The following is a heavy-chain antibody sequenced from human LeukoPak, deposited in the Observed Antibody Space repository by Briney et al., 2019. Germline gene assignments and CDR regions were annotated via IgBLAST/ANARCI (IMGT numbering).Heavy chain of an antibody. V-gene: IGHV3-48*02. Sequence: GGSLRLSCVGSGVTFSSYGMNSVRQASGRGLEWVSYISSSSSTTSYADSVKGRFTISRDNAKNSLYLQINSLRDEDTAVYYCARGGAARPDYWGQGTLVTVSS. CDR2: ISSSSSTT. J-gene: IGHJ4*02. CDR1: GVTFSSYG. CDR3: ARGGAARPDY. D-gene: IGHD6-6*01.